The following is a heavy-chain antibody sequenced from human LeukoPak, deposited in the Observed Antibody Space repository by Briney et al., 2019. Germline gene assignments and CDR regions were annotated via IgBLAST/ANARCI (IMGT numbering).Heavy chain of an antibody. J-gene: IGHJ4*02. Sequence: GGSLRLSCAASGFTFSDYYMNWIRQAPGKGLEWVSYISIGSGYTHYADSVKGRFTISRDNAKNSLYLQMNSLRAEDTAVYYCARVVPGAISADYWGQGTLVTVSS. V-gene: IGHV3-11*05. D-gene: IGHD2-2*01. CDR2: ISIGSGYT. CDR3: ARVVPGAISADY. CDR1: GFTFSDYY.